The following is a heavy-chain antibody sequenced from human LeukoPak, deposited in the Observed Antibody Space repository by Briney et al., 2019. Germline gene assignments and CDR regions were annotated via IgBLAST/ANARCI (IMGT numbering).Heavy chain of an antibody. V-gene: IGHV3-21*01. D-gene: IGHD3-16*01. Sequence: GGSLRLSCAASGFTFSSYEMNWVRQAPGKGLEWVSSISSSSSYIYYADSVKGRFTIPRDNAKNSLYLQMNSLRAEDTAVYYCARAFGPTDYWGQGTLVTVSS. CDR3: ARAFGPTDY. CDR2: ISSSSSYI. J-gene: IGHJ4*02. CDR1: GFTFSSYE.